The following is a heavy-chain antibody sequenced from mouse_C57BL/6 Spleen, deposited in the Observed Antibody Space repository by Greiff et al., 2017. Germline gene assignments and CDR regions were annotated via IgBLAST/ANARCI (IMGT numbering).Heavy chain of an antibody. CDR2: ISSGGDYI. Sequence: EVQLVESGEGLVKPGGSLKLSCAASGFTFSSYAMSWVRQTPEKRLEWVAYISSGGDYIYYADTVKGRFTISRDNARNTLYLQMSSLKSEDTAMYYCTRDGYYSDWYFDVWGTGTTVTVSS. CDR1: GFTFSSYA. J-gene: IGHJ1*03. V-gene: IGHV5-9-1*02. CDR3: TRDGYYSDWYFDV. D-gene: IGHD2-3*01.